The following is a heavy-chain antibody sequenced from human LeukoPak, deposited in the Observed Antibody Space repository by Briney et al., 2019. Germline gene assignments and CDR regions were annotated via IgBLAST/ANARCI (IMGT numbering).Heavy chain of an antibody. V-gene: IGHV4-39*07. J-gene: IGHJ5*02. D-gene: IGHD6-25*01. CDR1: GGSISSSSYY. Sequence: KASETLSLTCTVSGGSISSSSYYWGWIRQPPGKGLEWIGSIYYSGSTYYNPSLKSRVTISVDTSKNQFSLKLSSVTAADTAVYYCARDCCGYRSWFDPWGQGTLVTVSS. CDR2: IYYSGST. CDR3: ARDCCGYRSWFDP.